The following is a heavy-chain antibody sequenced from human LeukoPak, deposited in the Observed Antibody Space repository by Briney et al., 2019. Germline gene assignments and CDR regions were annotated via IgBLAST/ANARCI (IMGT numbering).Heavy chain of an antibody. J-gene: IGHJ3*02. Sequence: GGSLRLSCAASGFTFSSYGMHWVRQAPGKGLEWVAVISYDGSNKYYADSVKGRFTIFRDNSKNTLYLQMNSLRAEDTAVYYCAKGDAFDIWGQGTMVTVSS. V-gene: IGHV3-30*18. CDR3: AKGDAFDI. CDR1: GFTFSSYG. CDR2: ISYDGSNK.